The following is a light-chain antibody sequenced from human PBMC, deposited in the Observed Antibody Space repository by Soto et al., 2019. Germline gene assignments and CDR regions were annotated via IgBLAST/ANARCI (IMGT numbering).Light chain of an antibody. J-gene: IGLJ1*01. V-gene: IGLV1-44*01. CDR2: TTN. CDR3: AEWEDSLNGHV. CDR1: SSNIGTSS. Sequence: QSVLTQPHSASGTPGQRVTISCSGSSSNIGTSSVHWFQQLPGTAPKLLISTTNQRPSGVPERFSGSKSGTSASLAISGLQSEDEADYYCAEWEDSLNGHVCGTGTRSPS.